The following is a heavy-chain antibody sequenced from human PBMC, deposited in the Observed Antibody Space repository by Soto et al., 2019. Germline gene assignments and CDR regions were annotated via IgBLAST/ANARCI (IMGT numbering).Heavy chain of an antibody. Sequence: QIQLLQSGAEVKKPGASVKVSCEASGYTFTSYGINWMRQAPGQGLEWVGWIRTYSGNTIYAEKFQDRVTMTTDTSTNTAYMELRSLRSDDTAVYYCARYTFSASYYRLSYYYMDVWGKGTTVTVSS. CDR3: ARYTFSASYYRLSYYYMDV. V-gene: IGHV1-18*01. D-gene: IGHD3-10*01. J-gene: IGHJ6*03. CDR1: GYTFTSYG. CDR2: IRTYSGNT.